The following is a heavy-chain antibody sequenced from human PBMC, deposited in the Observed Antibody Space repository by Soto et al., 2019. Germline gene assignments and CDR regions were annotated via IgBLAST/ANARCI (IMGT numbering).Heavy chain of an antibody. CDR3: ARRRAGYESFAS. J-gene: IGHJ4*02. V-gene: IGHV1-69*12. CDR1: GGTFSSYA. D-gene: IGHD5-12*01. Sequence: QVQLVQSGAEVKKPGSSVKVSCKASGGTFSSYAISWVRQAPGQGLEWMGGIIPIFGTANYAQKFEGRVTIAADESTSTGYRALSSLSSEDTAVYYGARRRAGYESFASWGQGTLVTVSS. CDR2: IIPIFGTA.